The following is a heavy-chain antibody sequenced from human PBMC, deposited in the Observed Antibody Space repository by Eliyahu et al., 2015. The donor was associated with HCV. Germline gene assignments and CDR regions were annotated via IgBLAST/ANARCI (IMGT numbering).Heavy chain of an antibody. CDR3: ARDADDHFVYEGHTWFGP. J-gene: IGHJ5*02. CDR2: ISGYNGET. CDR1: GYXFTSYG. D-gene: IGHD1-14*01. V-gene: IGHV1-18*04. Sequence: QVQLVQSGAEVKKPGASVKVSCXASGYXFTSYGXPWVRXAPGQGLEXLAXISGYNGETXYAPRLQGRVTLTTDTSSSTAYLELRSLTSDDTAIYYCARDADDHFVYEGHTWFGPWGQGTLVTVSS.